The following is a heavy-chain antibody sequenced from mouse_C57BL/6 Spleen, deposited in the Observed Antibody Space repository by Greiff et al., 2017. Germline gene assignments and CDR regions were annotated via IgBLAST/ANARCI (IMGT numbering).Heavy chain of an antibody. CDR3: ARHEGLGRAMDY. V-gene: IGHV1-62-2*01. CDR2: FYPGSGSI. Sequence: QVHVKQSGAELVKPGASVKLSCKASGYTFTEYSIHWVKPRSGQGLEWIGWFYPGSGSIKYNEKFKDKATLTADKSSSTVYMELSRLTSEDSAVNFCARHEGLGRAMDYWGQGTSVTVSS. J-gene: IGHJ4*01. CDR1: GYTFTEYS. D-gene: IGHD4-1*01.